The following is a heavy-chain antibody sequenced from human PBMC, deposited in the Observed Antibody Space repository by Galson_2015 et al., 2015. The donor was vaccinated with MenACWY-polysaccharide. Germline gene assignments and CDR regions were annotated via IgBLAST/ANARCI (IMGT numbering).Heavy chain of an antibody. V-gene: IGHV4-59*08. CDR2: IFYSGST. D-gene: IGHD3-10*01. CDR1: GGSVSSFY. J-gene: IGHJ6*02. Sequence: ETLSLTCTVSGGSVSSFYWSWIRQPPGKGLEWIGFIFYSGSTNYNPSLKSRVTISVDTSKNQFSLKLSSVTAADTAVYYCARGRGLLWPRYFGMDVWGQGTTVTVSS. CDR3: ARGRGLLWPRYFGMDV.